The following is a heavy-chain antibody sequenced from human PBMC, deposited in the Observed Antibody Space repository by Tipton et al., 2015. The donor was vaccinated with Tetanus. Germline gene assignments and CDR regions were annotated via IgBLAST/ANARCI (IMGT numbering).Heavy chain of an antibody. CDR1: GFSFSDYG. V-gene: IGHV3-33*06. CDR3: TNDRARGSYSVFDD. CDR2: IYSDGINE. Sequence: SLRLSCEASGFSFSDYGMHWGRQAPGKGLEWVAVIYSDGINEDCADSVKGRLTISRDNSKRTLYLQMNRLRAEDTAVYFCTNDRARGSYSVFDDWGQGTLVPVSS. J-gene: IGHJ4*02. D-gene: IGHD2-15*01.